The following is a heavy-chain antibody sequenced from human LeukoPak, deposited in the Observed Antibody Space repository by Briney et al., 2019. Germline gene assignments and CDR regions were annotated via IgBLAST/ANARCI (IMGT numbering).Heavy chain of an antibody. V-gene: IGHV1-2*02. D-gene: IGHD2-21*02. CDR1: GYTFTGYY. J-gene: IGHJ5*02. Sequence: ASVKVSCKASGYTFTGYYMHWVRQAPGQGLEWMGWINPNSGGTNYAQKFQGRVTMTRDTSISTAYMELSRLRSDDTAVYYCAREKGIVVVTATRRGTWFDPWGQGTLVTVSS. CDR3: AREKGIVVVTATRRGTWFDP. CDR2: INPNSGGT.